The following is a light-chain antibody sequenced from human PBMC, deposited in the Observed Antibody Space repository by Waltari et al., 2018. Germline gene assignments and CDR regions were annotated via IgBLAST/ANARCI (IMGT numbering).Light chain of an antibody. CDR2: GSS. Sequence: EIVLTQSPGTLSLSPGERATLSCRASQSVSSSYLAWYQQKPGQAPRLLIYGSSTRATGIPGRFSGSGSGTDFTLTISRLEPEDFAVYYCHQYGSSPQTFGQGTKLEIK. CDR3: HQYGSSPQT. J-gene: IGKJ2*01. CDR1: QSVSSSY. V-gene: IGKV3-20*01.